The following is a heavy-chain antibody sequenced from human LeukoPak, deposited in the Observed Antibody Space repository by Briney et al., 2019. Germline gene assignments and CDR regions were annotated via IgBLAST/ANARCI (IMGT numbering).Heavy chain of an antibody. CDR1: GFTFSSYT. CDR3: AKDGGLWVSAHWGDS. D-gene: IGHD7-27*01. J-gene: IGHJ4*02. Sequence: GGSLRLSCTASGFTFSSYTMTWVRQAPGKGLKWVSTITTGDGNTYYADSVKGRLTVSRDDSKNTLYLQMNSLRAEDTAVYYCAKDGGLWVSAHWGDSWGRGTLVTVSS. CDR2: ITTGDGNT. V-gene: IGHV3-23*01.